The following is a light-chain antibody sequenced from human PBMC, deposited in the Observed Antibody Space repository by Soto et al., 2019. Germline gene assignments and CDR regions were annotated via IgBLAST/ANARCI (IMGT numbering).Light chain of an antibody. CDR2: DAS. CDR1: QSVSSY. J-gene: IGKJ1*01. CDR3: QQRSNWPPT. Sequence: EIVLTQSPATMSLSPVARATLSCRASQSVSSYLAWYQQKPGQAPRLLIYDASNRATGIPARFSGSGSGTDFTLTISSLEPEDFAVYYCQQRSNWPPTFGQGTKVDIK. V-gene: IGKV3-11*01.